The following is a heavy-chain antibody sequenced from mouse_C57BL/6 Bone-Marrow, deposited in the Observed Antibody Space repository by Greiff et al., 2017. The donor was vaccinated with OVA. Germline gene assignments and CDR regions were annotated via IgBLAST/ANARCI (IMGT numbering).Heavy chain of an antibody. CDR3: AEDSSGGPYYFDY. J-gene: IGHJ2*01. V-gene: IGHV1-72*01. CDR2: IDPNSGGT. CDR1: GYTFTSYW. D-gene: IGHD3-2*02. Sequence: QVQLQQPGAELVKPGASVKLSCKASGYTFTSYWMHWVKQRPGRGLEWIGRIDPNSGGTKYNEKFKSKATLTVDKPSSTAYMPLSSLTSEDSAVYYCAEDSSGGPYYFDYWGQGTTLTVSS.